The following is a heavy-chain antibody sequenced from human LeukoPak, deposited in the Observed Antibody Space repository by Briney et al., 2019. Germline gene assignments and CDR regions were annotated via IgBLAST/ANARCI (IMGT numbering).Heavy chain of an antibody. CDR2: IIPLFGTA. Sequence: ASVKVSCKASVGAFSSYAISWVRQAPGHGLEWVGGIIPLFGTANYAQKFQSRVTLTADESTSTAYMELSSLRFEDTAVYYCARDSHSGYDSFGGSIWYYFDYWGQGTLVTVSS. J-gene: IGHJ4*02. D-gene: IGHD5-12*01. V-gene: IGHV1-69*13. CDR3: ARDSHSGYDSFGGSIWYYFDY. CDR1: VGAFSSYA.